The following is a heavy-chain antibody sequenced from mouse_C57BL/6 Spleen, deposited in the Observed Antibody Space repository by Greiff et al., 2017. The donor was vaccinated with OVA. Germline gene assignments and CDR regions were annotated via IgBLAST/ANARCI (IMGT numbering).Heavy chain of an antibody. J-gene: IGHJ2*01. CDR3: ARWRELGLFDY. D-gene: IGHD4-1*01. Sequence: EVQLQQSGPELVKPGASVKISCKASGYTFTDYYMNWVKQSHGKSLEWIGDINPNNGGTSYNQKFKGKATLTVDKSSSTAYMELRSLTSEDSAVYYCARWRELGLFDYWGQGTTLTVSS. CDR2: INPNNGGT. CDR1: GYTFTDYY. V-gene: IGHV1-26*01.